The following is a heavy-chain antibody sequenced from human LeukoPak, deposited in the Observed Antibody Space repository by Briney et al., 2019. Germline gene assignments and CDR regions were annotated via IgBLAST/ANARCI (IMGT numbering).Heavy chain of an antibody. Sequence: GGSLRLSCAASGFTFTNYAMSWVRQAPGKGLDWVSANSYNGGSTYYSDSVKGRFTISRDNSKNTVYLQMNSLRAEDTAVYYCAKPPNYGAYYYGMDVWGKGTTVTVSS. CDR2: NSYNGGST. J-gene: IGHJ6*04. CDR1: GFTFTNYA. D-gene: IGHD4/OR15-4a*01. V-gene: IGHV3-23*01. CDR3: AKPPNYGAYYYGMDV.